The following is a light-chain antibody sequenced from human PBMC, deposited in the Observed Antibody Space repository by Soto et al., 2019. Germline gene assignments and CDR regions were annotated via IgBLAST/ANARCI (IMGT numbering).Light chain of an antibody. J-gene: IGLJ1*01. V-gene: IGLV1-40*01. CDR2: GNN. Sequence: QSVLTQPPSVSGAPGQRVTISCTGSSSNIGAGYDVHWYQQLPGTAPKVLIYGNNNRPSGVPDRFSGSKSGTSASLAITGLQAEEEADYYCQSYDSSLSVYVFGTGTKLTVL. CDR1: SSNIGAGYD. CDR3: QSYDSSLSVYV.